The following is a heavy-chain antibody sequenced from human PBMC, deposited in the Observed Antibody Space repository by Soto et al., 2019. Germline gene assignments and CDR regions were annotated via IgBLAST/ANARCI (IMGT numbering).Heavy chain of an antibody. D-gene: IGHD3-10*01. V-gene: IGHV3-15*01. Sequence: GGSLRLSCAASGFTFSNAWMRWVRQAPGKGLEWVARLKGKTDGGTTDYAGSVKGRFTVSSDDSKKTLYLQMSSLKTEDTAVYYCATGSYGSGSYLVHWGQGTPVTVSS. CDR2: LKGKTDGGTT. J-gene: IGHJ4*02. CDR3: ATGSYGSGSYLVH. CDR1: GFTFSNAW.